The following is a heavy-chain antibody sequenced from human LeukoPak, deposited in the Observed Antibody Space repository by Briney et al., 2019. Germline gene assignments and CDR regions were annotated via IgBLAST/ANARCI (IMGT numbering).Heavy chain of an antibody. V-gene: IGHV3-30*18. CDR3: AKQRTRIAAAGAFDY. CDR1: GFTFSSYG. J-gene: IGHJ4*02. CDR2: ISYDGSNK. D-gene: IGHD6-13*01. Sequence: GGSLRLSCAASGFTFSSYGMHWVRQAPGKGLEWVAVISYDGSNKYYADSVKGRFTISRDNSKNTLYLQMNSLRAEDTAVYYCAKQRTRIAAAGAFDYWGQGTLVTVSS.